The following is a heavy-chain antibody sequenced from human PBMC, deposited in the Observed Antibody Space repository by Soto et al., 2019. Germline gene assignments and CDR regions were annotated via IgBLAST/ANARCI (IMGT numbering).Heavy chain of an antibody. CDR2: ISGSGDTT. V-gene: IGHV3-23*01. D-gene: IGHD2-2*01. J-gene: IGHJ3*02. CDR1: GFTFSNYD. CDR3: ATRKVNYHFDI. Sequence: EVQLLESGGGLVQPGGSLRLSCAASGFTFSNYDMNWVRQAPGKGLEWVSGISGSGDTTYYADSVKGRFTISRDNSKNTLYVQMNGLRADDTAIYYCATRKVNYHFDIWGQGSMVTVSS.